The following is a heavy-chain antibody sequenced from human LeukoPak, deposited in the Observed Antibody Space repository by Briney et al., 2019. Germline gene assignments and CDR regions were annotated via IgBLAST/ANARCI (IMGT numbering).Heavy chain of an antibody. V-gene: IGHV1-2*02. Sequence: GASVKVSCKASGYTFIGYYLHWVRQAPGQGLEWMGWINPNSGDTNYAKRFRGRVTMTRDTSISTGHMELGGLRSDDTAVYYCARDRGTMIEVLGIYLDLWGRGTPVTVSA. CDR1: GYTFIGYY. J-gene: IGHJ2*01. D-gene: IGHD3-22*01. CDR3: ARDRGTMIEVLGIYLDL. CDR2: INPNSGDT.